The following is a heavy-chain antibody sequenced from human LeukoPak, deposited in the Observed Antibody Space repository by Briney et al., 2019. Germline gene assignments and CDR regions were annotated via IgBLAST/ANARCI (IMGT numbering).Heavy chain of an antibody. V-gene: IGHV1-46*01. CDR3: ARAAGDSYGYRYFFDY. CDR1: GYTFTSYY. CDR2: INPNGGST. D-gene: IGHD5-18*01. J-gene: IGHJ4*02. Sequence: ASVKVSCKASGYTFTSYYIHWVRQAPGRGLEWMGLINPNGGSTSYAQKFQGRVTMTRDTSTSTVYMELSSLRSEDTAVYYCARAAGDSYGYRYFFDYWDQGTLVTVSS.